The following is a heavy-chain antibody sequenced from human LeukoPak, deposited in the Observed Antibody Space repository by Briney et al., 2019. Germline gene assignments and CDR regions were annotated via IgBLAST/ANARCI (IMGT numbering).Heavy chain of an antibody. CDR1: GFTLSDFY. CDR2: ISSRGTTI. V-gene: IGHV3-11*04. D-gene: IGHD6-19*01. Sequence: PGGSLRLSCAASGFTLSDFYMTWIRQTPEKGLEWVSYISSRGTTIYYADSVKGRFTISRDNAKNSLFLKMNSLRAEDTAVYYCARGQWLAKYYFDYWGQGTLVTVSS. J-gene: IGHJ4*02. CDR3: ARGQWLAKYYFDY.